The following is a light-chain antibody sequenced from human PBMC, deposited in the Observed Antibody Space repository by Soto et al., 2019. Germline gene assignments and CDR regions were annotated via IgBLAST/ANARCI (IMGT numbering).Light chain of an antibody. CDR3: QQYKNWPPLT. Sequence: EIVMTQSPATQSVSPGERATLSGRGSQSVSYNLAWYQQKPGQGPRLLIYGAFTRATGIPARFSGSGSGTEFTLTISSLQSEDFGVYYCQQYKNWPPLTFGGGTKVEIK. J-gene: IGKJ4*01. CDR2: GAF. V-gene: IGKV3-15*01. CDR1: QSVSYN.